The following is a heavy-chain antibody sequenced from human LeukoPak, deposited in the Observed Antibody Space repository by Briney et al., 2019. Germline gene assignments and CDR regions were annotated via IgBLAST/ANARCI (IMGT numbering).Heavy chain of an antibody. Sequence: ASVKVSCKASGYTFTSYYMHWLRQAPGQGLEGMGIINPSGGGTSYAQKFQGRVTMTRDTSTSTVYMELSSLRSEDTAVYYCARDPTGEWLMRYYFDYWGQGTLVTVSS. J-gene: IGHJ4*02. D-gene: IGHD3-3*01. V-gene: IGHV1-46*01. CDR3: ARDPTGEWLMRYYFDY. CDR2: INPSGGGT. CDR1: GYTFTSYY.